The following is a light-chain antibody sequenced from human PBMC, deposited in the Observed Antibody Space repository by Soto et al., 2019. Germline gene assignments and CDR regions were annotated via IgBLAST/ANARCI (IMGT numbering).Light chain of an antibody. CDR2: EVS. CDR3: SSYTSRSTLV. V-gene: IGLV2-14*01. Sequence: QSALTQPASVSGSPGQSITISCTGTSSDVGGYNYVSWYQQHPGKAPKLIIYEVSNRPSGVSTRSSGYKSGNTASLTISGLQAEDEADYYCSSYTSRSTLVFGGGTKLTVL. J-gene: IGLJ3*02. CDR1: SSDVGGYNY.